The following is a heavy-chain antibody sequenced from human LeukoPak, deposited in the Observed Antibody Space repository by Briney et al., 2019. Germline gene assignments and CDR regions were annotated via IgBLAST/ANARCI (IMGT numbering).Heavy chain of an antibody. J-gene: IGHJ4*02. Sequence: GGSLRPSCAASGFTFSNAWMSWVRQAPGKGLEWVGRIKSKTDGGTTDYAAPVKGRFTISRDDSKNTLYLQMNSLKTEDTAVYYCTTDALVVPAANPVDYWGQGTLVTVSS. V-gene: IGHV3-15*01. D-gene: IGHD2-2*01. CDR1: GFTFSNAW. CDR2: IKSKTDGGTT. CDR3: TTDALVVPAANPVDY.